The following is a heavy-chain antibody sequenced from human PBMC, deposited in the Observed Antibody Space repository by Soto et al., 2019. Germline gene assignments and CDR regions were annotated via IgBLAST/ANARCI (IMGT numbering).Heavy chain of an antibody. D-gene: IGHD2-2*02. CDR3: ARRGAYCTSTSCHTYYYYYGMDV. CDR1: GYSFTSYW. J-gene: IGHJ6*02. Sequence: PGESLKISCKGSGYSFTSYWIGWVRQMPGKGLEWMGIIYPGDSDTRYSPSFQGQVTISADKSISTAYLQWSSLKASDTAMYYCARRGAYCTSTSCHTYYYYYGMDVWGQGTTVTVSS. V-gene: IGHV5-51*01. CDR2: IYPGDSDT.